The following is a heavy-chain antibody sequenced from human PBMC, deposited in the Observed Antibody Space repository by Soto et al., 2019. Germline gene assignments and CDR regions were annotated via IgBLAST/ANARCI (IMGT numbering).Heavy chain of an antibody. D-gene: IGHD6-13*01. CDR3: AREMFSRTWSPGD. V-gene: IGHV4-31*03. CDR1: GGSISSGDYY. J-gene: IGHJ4*02. Sequence: QVQLQESGPGLVRPSQTLSLTCTVSGGSISSGDYYWSWIRQHPGRGLEWIGYVYYSGITFYNPSLKSRLNISVDTSKTQFDLRLGSVTAADTAVYYGAREMFSRTWSPGDWGQGTLVTVSS. CDR2: VYYSGIT.